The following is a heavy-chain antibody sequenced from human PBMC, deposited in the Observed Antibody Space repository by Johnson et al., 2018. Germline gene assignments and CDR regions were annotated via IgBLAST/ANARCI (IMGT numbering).Heavy chain of an antibody. Sequence: VQLVESGGGLVQPGRSLRLSCTASGFTFDDYAVTWFRQAPGKGLEWVAFIRRKIYGETTEYAASVEGRFTISRDNSKSIAYLQMNSLKTEDTAVYFCTRDYRGNYVEAFDIWGQGTKVTVSS. CDR3: TRDYRGNYVEAFDI. D-gene: IGHD1-26*01. J-gene: IGHJ3*02. CDR2: IRRKIYGETT. V-gene: IGHV3-49*03. CDR1: GFTFDDYA.